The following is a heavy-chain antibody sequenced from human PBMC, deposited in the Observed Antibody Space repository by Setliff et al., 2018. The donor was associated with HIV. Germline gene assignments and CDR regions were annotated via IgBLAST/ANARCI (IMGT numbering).Heavy chain of an antibody. D-gene: IGHD3-22*01. CDR1: GGTFTNYD. V-gene: IGHV1-8*03. CDR2: MNPNSGNT. CDR3: ATIVESSGYHGGNYFDF. Sequence: ASVKVSCKASGGTFTNYDINWLRQATGQGLEWMGWMNPNSGNTGYAQKFQGRVTITRNTSISTAYMELSSLRAEDTAVYYCATIVESSGYHGGNYFDFWGRGSLVTVSS. J-gene: IGHJ4*02.